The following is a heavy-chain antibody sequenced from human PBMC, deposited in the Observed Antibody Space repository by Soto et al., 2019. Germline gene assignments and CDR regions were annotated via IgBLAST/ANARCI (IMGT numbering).Heavy chain of an antibody. V-gene: IGHV3-23*01. CDR3: ARDPEVRNRFGNFDY. J-gene: IGHJ4*02. D-gene: IGHD3-16*01. CDR2: ISSGGST. CDR1: GFTFSSYA. Sequence: EVQLLESGGGLVQPGGSLRLSCAASGFTFSSYAMTWVRQAPGKGLEWVSTISSGGSTFYADSVKGRFTISRDNAKNTQYLQMNSLRAEDTAAYYCARDPEVRNRFGNFDYWGQGTLVTVSS.